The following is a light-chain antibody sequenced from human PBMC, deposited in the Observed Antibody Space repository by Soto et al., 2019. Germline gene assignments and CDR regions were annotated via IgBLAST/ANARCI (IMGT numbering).Light chain of an antibody. V-gene: IGKV1-39*01. CDR1: QSIDTY. CDR3: QQNQDIPPT. Sequence: DLQMTQSPSSLSASVGDRVTVTCRASQSIDTYLNWYQQRPGQAPKLLIYVASTLQSGVPSRFSRSGSGTHFTLTISSLQPEDFATYYGQQNQDIPPTFGQGTRVERK. CDR2: VAS. J-gene: IGKJ1*01.